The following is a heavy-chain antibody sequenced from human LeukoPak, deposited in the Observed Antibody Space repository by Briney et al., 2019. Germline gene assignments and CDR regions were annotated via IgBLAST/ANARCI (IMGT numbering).Heavy chain of an antibody. D-gene: IGHD3-3*01. CDR3: AKDLYLRDFWSGYLDY. CDR1: GFTFSSYA. J-gene: IGHJ4*02. V-gene: IGHV3-23*01. CDR2: ISASGSAT. Sequence: PGGSLRLSCAASGFTFSSYAMSWVRQAPGKGLEWVAAISASGSATSYADSVRGRFTISRDNSKSTTYLQMNSLRAEDTAVFYCAKDLYLRDFWSGYLDYWGQGIPVTVSS.